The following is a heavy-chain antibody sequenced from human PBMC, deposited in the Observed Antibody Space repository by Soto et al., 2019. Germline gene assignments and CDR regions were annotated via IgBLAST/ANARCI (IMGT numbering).Heavy chain of an antibody. CDR3: ARLQAAAGDNDLTFDY. J-gene: IGHJ4*02. V-gene: IGHV5-10-1*01. CDR1: GYSVTSYW. Sequence: GASLKISCEGCGYSVTSYWISSVRQMPGKGLEWMGRIDPSDSYTNYSPSFQGHVTISADKSISTAYLQWSSLKASDTAMYYCARLQAAAGDNDLTFDYWGQGTLVTVSS. CDR2: IDPSDSYT. D-gene: IGHD6-13*01.